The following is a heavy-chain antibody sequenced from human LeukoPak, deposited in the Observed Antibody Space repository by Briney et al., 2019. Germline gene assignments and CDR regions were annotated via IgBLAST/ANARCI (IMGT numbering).Heavy chain of an antibody. J-gene: IGHJ4*02. D-gene: IGHD3-22*01. Sequence: SETLSLTCTVSGGSISSGGYYWSWIRQPPGKGLEWIGEINHSGSTNYNPSLKSRVTISVDTSKNQFSLKLSSVTAADTAVYYCARTLKKPARYYYDSSGYYFSFDYWGQGTLVTVSS. CDR1: GGSISSGGYY. CDR3: ARTLKKPARYYYDSSGYYFSFDY. V-gene: IGHV4-39*07. CDR2: INHSGST.